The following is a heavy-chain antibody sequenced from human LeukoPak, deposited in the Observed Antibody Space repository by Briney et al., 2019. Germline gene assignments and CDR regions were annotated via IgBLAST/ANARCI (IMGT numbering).Heavy chain of an antibody. D-gene: IGHD1-14*01. J-gene: IGHJ3*01. Sequence: GRSLRLSCAASGFTFTDYAFHWVRQAPGKGLEWVTIISYSGESYADSVRGRFAISRDNSKNTVYLQMDSLRADDTAMYYCARNHFNQNVFDVWGQGTMVAVSS. V-gene: IGHV3-30*01. CDR1: GFTFTDYA. CDR2: ISYSGE. CDR3: ARNHFNQNVFDV.